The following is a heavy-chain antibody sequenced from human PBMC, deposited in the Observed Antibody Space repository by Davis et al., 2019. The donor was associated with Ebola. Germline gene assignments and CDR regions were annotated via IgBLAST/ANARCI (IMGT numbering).Heavy chain of an antibody. CDR3: AKHIRGADDY. V-gene: IGHV3-30*18. D-gene: IGHD2-21*01. J-gene: IGHJ4*02. CDR2: ISYHGSHE. Sequence: GESLKISCAASGFTFSTHGMHWVRQAPGKGLEWVAVISYHGSHEYYADSVKGRFIISRDNTKRFVYLHMNSLRTEDTAIYYCAKHIRGADDYWGQGTLVTVSS. CDR1: GFTFSTHG.